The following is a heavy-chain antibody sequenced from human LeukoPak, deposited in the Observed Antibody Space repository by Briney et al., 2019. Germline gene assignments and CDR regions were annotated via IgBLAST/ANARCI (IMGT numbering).Heavy chain of an antibody. Sequence: GGSLRLSCAASGFTFSSYSMNWVRQAPGKGLEWVSSISSSSYIYYADSVKGRFTISRDNAKNSLYLQMNSLRAEDTAVYYCARDLEYSSGWYGYWGQGTLVTVSS. CDR3: ARDLEYSSGWYGY. J-gene: IGHJ4*02. V-gene: IGHV3-21*01. CDR2: ISSSSYI. CDR1: GFTFSSYS. D-gene: IGHD6-19*01.